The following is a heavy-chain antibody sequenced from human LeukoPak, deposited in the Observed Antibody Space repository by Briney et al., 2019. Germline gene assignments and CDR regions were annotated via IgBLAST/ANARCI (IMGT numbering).Heavy chain of an antibody. Sequence: SETLSLTCTVSGGSISSSSYYWGWIRQPPGKGLEWIGSIYYSGSTYYNPSLKSRVTISVDTSKNQFSLKLSSVTAADTAVYYCARAYLRYFGLFDYWGQGTLVTVSS. J-gene: IGHJ4*02. CDR1: GGSISSSSYY. CDR3: ARAYLRYFGLFDY. D-gene: IGHD3-9*01. V-gene: IGHV4-39*07. CDR2: IYYSGST.